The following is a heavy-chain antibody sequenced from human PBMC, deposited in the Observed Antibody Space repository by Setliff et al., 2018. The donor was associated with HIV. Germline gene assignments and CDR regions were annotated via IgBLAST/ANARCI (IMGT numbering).Heavy chain of an antibody. Sequence: SVKVSCKASAGTVSSYGISWVRQAPGQGLEWMGRIIPNFGAANYAQRFQGRVTITADKSTSTVYMGLTSLRSEDTAMYYCAGDVGRRWDYYFDIWGRGTLVTVS. V-gene: IGHV1-69*06. CDR3: AGDVGRRWDYYFDI. CDR1: AGTVSSYG. J-gene: IGHJ2*01. D-gene: IGHD1-26*01. CDR2: IIPNFGAA.